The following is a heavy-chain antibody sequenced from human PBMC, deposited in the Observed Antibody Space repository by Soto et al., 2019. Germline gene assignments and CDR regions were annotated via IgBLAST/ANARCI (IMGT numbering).Heavy chain of an antibody. CDR3: ARGPKSTSIVGVGNWFGT. V-gene: IGHV4-30-2*01. CDR2: IYHSGST. CDR1: GGSISSGGYS. Sequence: SETLSLTCAVSGGSISSGGYSWSWIRQPPGKGLEWIGYIYHSGSTYYNPSLKSRVTRSLNRCKNQFSLKLSSVTAADTAVYYCARGPKSTSIVGVGNWFGTWGQGTLVTVSS. D-gene: IGHD3-3*01. J-gene: IGHJ5*02.